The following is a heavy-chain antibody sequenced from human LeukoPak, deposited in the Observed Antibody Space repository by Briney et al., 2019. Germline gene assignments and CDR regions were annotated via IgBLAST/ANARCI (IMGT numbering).Heavy chain of an antibody. CDR2: INPSGGST. D-gene: IGHD4-17*01. Sequence: ASVKVSCKASGYTFTSYYMHWVRQAPGQGLEWMGIINPSGGSTSYAQKFQGRVTMTRDMSTSTVYMELSSLRSEDTAVYYCATYTRGYGDYTENFDYWGQGTLVTVSS. J-gene: IGHJ4*02. CDR3: ATYTRGYGDYTENFDY. V-gene: IGHV1-46*01. CDR1: GYTFTSYY.